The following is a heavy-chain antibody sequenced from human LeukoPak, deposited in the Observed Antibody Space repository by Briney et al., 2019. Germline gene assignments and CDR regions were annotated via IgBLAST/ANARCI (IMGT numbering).Heavy chain of an antibody. D-gene: IGHD3-22*01. Sequence: GESLKISCKGSGYSFTSYWIGWVRQTPGKGLEWMGTIYPDDSDTIYSPSFQGQVTISADKSISTAYLKWSSLKASDTGMYYCVSVPDYYDSSGYWNFDYWGQGTLVTVSS. V-gene: IGHV5-51*01. CDR1: GYSFTSYW. CDR2: IYPDDSDT. J-gene: IGHJ4*02. CDR3: VSVPDYYDSSGYWNFDY.